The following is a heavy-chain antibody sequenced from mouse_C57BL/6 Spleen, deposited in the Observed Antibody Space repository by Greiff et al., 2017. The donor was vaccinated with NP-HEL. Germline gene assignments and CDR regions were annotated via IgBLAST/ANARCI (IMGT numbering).Heavy chain of an antibody. CDR2: IDPSDSYT. D-gene: IGHD3-2*02. Sequence: ESGAELVMPGASVKLSCKASGYTFTSYWMHWVKQRPGQGLEWIGEIDPSDSYTNYNQKFKGKSTLTVDKSYSTAYMQRSSLTSEDSAVYYCASQAPEGFAYWGQGTLVTVSA. CDR1: GYTFTSYW. V-gene: IGHV1-69*01. J-gene: IGHJ3*01. CDR3: ASQAPEGFAY.